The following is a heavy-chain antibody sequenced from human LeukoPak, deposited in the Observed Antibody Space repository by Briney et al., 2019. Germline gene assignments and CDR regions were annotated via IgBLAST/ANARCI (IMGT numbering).Heavy chain of an antibody. CDR1: GGSISSFY. D-gene: IGHD1-20*01. CDR2: IYYTGST. Sequence: SETLSLTCTVSGGSISSFYWSWIRQPPGKGLEWIGYIYYTGSTNYNSSLKSRVTISVDTSKNLFSLKLNSVTAADTAVYYCAREVAYNWKPYYFASWGQGTLVTVSS. CDR3: AREVAYNWKPYYFAS. V-gene: IGHV4-59*12. J-gene: IGHJ4*02.